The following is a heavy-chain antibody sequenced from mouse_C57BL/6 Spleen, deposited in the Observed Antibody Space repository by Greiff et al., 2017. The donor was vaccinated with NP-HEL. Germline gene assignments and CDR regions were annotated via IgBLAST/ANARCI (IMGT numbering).Heavy chain of an antibody. J-gene: IGHJ1*03. D-gene: IGHD1-1*01. CDR3: ARVAYYYGSSYGYFDV. V-gene: IGHV1-82*01. Sequence: VQLQQSGPELVKPGASVKISCKASGYAFSSSWMNWVKQRPGKGLEWIGRIYPGDGDTNYNGKFKGKATLTADKSSSTAYMQLSSLTSEDSAVYFCARVAYYYGSSYGYFDVWGTGTTVTVSS. CDR2: IYPGDGDT. CDR1: GYAFSSSW.